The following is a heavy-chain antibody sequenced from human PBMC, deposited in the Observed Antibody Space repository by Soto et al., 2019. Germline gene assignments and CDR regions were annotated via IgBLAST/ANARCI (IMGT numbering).Heavy chain of an antibody. J-gene: IGHJ3*02. V-gene: IGHV3-23*01. D-gene: IGHD1-7*01. CDR1: GFTFSNYV. Sequence: EVQLLESGGGLVQPGGSLRLSCAASGFTFSNYVMNWVRQAPGKGLEWVSTISYSADKTFYADSVKGRFTISRDNSRDTLFLQMNSLRADDAAVYYCARRARTATTNWGAFDICGQGTMVTVSS. CDR3: ARRARTATTNWGAFDI. CDR2: ISYSADKT.